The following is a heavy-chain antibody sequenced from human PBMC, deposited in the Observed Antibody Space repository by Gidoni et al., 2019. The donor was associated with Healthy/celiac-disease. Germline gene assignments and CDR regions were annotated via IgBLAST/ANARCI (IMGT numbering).Heavy chain of an antibody. Sequence: QVQLVQSGAEVKKPGASVKVSCKASGYTFTSYGISWVRQAPGQGLEWMGWISAYNGNTNYAQKLQGRVTMTTDTSTSTAYMELRSLRSDDTAVYYCARRLIPEYYYDSSGYYQDAFDIWGQGTMVTVSS. J-gene: IGHJ3*02. CDR2: ISAYNGNT. CDR3: ARRLIPEYYYDSSGYYQDAFDI. CDR1: GYTFTSYG. D-gene: IGHD3-22*01. V-gene: IGHV1-18*01.